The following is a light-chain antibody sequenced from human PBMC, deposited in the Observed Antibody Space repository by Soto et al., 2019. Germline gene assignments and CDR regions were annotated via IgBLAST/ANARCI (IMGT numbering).Light chain of an antibody. CDR1: SSNIGNNF. J-gene: IGLJ1*01. V-gene: IGLV1-47*01. CDR3: AAWDNSMNAYV. Sequence: QSVLSQPPSASGSPGQRVSISCSGSSSNIGNNFVYWYQQLPGTAPKLLIYRDNQRPSGVPDRFSGSKSGTSASLPISGLRSEEEADYYRAAWDNSMNAYVFGPGTKLTVL. CDR2: RDN.